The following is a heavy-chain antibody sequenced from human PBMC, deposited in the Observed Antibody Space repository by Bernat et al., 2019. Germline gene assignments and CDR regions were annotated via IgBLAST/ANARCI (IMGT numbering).Heavy chain of an antibody. CDR3: ARAEGDIVLVVYAHYYYYMDV. Sequence: EVQLVESGGGLIQPGGSLRLSCAASGFTFSSYSMNWVRQAPGKGLEWVSSISSSSSYIYYADSVKGRFTISRDNAKNSLYLQMNSLRAEDTAVYYCARAEGDIVLVVYAHYYYYMDVWGKGTTVTVSS. CDR2: ISSSSSYI. J-gene: IGHJ6*03. D-gene: IGHD2-8*02. V-gene: IGHV3-21*01. CDR1: GFTFSSYS.